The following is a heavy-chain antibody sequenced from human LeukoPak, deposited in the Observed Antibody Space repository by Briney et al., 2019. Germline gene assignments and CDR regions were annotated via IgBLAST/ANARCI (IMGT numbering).Heavy chain of an antibody. CDR2: IYYSGST. V-gene: IGHV4-39*07. CDR3: ARAHSGSYYPYFDY. D-gene: IGHD1-26*01. J-gene: IGHJ4*02. Sequence: SETLSLTCTVSGGSISSSSYYWGWIRQPPGKGLEWIGSIYYSGSTYYNPSLKSRVTISVDTSKNQFSLKLSSVTAADTAVYYCARAHSGSYYPYFDYWGQGTLVTVSS. CDR1: GGSISSSSYY.